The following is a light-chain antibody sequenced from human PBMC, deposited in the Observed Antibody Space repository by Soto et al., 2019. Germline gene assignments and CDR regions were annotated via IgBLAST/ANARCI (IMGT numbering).Light chain of an antibody. CDR2: DSS. Sequence: ELDVTQSPYTVSWSLGGRATLSCTAPLGVGNYLGLYQQRPGQPPRLLIYDSSKRATGVPARFSGSGSGTDFTRTIISLAPDDFADYYSQESTNWRTFGQGTRLEIK. V-gene: IGKV3-11*01. J-gene: IGKJ5*01. CDR1: LGVGNY. CDR3: QESTNWRT.